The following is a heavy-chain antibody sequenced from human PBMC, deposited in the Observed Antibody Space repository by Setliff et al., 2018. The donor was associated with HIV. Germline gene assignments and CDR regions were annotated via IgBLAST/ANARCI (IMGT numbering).Heavy chain of an antibody. CDR2: IFGSGIT. J-gene: IGHJ3*01. D-gene: IGHD7-27*01. CDR3: ARVPNWGEAPFAFDV. CDR1: GFSISSDGFY. V-gene: IGHV4-31*05. Sequence: SETLSLTCTLSGFSISSDGFYWNWIRQRPGKGLEWIGYIFGSGITYYNPSLKSRLRISIDTSANQFSVELSSVTADTALYFCARVPNWGEAPFAFDVWGLGTMVTVSS.